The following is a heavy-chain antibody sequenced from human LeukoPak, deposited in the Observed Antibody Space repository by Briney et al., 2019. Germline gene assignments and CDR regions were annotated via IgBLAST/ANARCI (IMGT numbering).Heavy chain of an antibody. CDR3: ARDRVGATDYFDY. J-gene: IGHJ4*02. D-gene: IGHD1-26*01. V-gene: IGHV3-30-3*01. CDR1: GFTFSSYA. Sequence: PGGSLRLSCAASGFTFSSYAMHRVRQAPGKGLEWVAVISYDGSNKYYADSVKGRFTISRDNSKNTLYLQMNSLRAEDTAVYYCARDRVGATDYFDYWGQGTLVTVSS. CDR2: ISYDGSNK.